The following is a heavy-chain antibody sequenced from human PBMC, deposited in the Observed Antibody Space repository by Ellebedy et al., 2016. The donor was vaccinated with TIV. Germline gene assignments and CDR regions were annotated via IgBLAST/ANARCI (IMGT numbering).Heavy chain of an antibody. CDR1: GFTFNSFN. CDR3: ARQQFSGSSGSDKYYFDF. J-gene: IGHJ4*02. D-gene: IGHD6-6*01. Sequence: GESLKISCAASGFTFNSFNLHWVRQAPGKGLEWVAFISYAGISKDYPDFVKGLFTISRDNSRNTVFLQLNRLRAEDTAVYYCARQQFSGSSGSDKYYFDFWGQGTLVTVSS. V-gene: IGHV3-30-3*01. CDR2: ISYAGISK.